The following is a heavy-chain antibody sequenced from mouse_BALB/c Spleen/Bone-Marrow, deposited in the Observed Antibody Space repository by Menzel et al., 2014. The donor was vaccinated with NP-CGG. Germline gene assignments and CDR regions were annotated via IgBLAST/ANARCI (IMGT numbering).Heavy chain of an antibody. D-gene: IGHD1-1*01. J-gene: IGHJ2*01. CDR2: INPYNGDT. V-gene: IGHV1-20*02. CDR1: GYSFTDSF. CDR3: ARSGYFGSSYFDY. Sequence: EVQLQQSGPELVKPGASVKISCKASGYSFTDSFMNWVMQSHGKSLEWIGRINPYNGDTFYNQKFKGKATLTVDKSSSTAHMELRSLASEDSAVYYCARSGYFGSSYFDYWGQGTTLTVSS.